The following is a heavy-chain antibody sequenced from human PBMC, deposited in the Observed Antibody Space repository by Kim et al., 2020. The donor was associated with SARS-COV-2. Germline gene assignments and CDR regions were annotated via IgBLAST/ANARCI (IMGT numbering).Heavy chain of an antibody. D-gene: IGHD7-27*01. CDR2: INSDGSST. V-gene: IGHV3-74*01. Sequence: GGSLRLSCAASGFTFSRSWMHWVRQAPGKGLEWVSRINSDGSSTSYADSVKGRFTISRDNAKNTLYLQMNSLRAEDTAVYYCARVGHLGADYWGAQLYYFDYWGRGTLVTVTS. CDR1: GFTFSRSW. CDR3: ARVGHLGADYWGAQLYYFDY. J-gene: IGHJ4*02.